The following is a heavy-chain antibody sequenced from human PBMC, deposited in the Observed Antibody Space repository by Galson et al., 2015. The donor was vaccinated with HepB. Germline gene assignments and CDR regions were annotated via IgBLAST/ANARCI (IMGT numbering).Heavy chain of an antibody. CDR2: ISTTSSYI. Sequence: SLRLSCAASGFSFRRYSMNWVRQAPGKGLEWVSSISTTSSYIFYADSVKGRFTISRDNDKNSLYLQMNSLRAEDTAVYYCARDHSGDYATVDYCGHTTQITVAS. D-gene: IGHD4-17*01. V-gene: IGHV3-21*01. CDR1: GFSFRRYS. J-gene: IGHJ4*01. CDR3: ARDHSGDYATVDY.